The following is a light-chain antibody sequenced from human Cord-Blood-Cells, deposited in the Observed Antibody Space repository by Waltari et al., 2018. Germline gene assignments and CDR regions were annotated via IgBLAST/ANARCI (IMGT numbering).Light chain of an antibody. V-gene: IGKV1-39*01. CDR1: QSISSY. Sequence: DIQMTQSPSSLSASVGDRVTIPCRASQSISSYLNGYQQKPGTAPKLLIYAASSLQSGVPSMFSGSGSGTEFTLTISSMQPEEFATYDCEQSYSTPGTFGQGTKVEIK. J-gene: IGKJ1*01. CDR3: EQSYSTPGT. CDR2: AAS.